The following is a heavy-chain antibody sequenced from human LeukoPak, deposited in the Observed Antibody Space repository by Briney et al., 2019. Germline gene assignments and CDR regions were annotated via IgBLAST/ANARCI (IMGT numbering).Heavy chain of an antibody. CDR2: MNPNSGNT. CDR1: GYTFTSYD. D-gene: IGHD2-8*01. CDR3: VRCAVGCYYNYGIDA. J-gene: IGHJ6*02. Sequence: GASVKVSCKASGYTFTSYDINWVRQATGQGLEWMGWMNPNSGNTGYAQKFQGRVTMTRCTSITTAYMELSSLRPEDTAVYYCVRCAVGCYYNYGIDAWGQGTTVTVSS. V-gene: IGHV1-8*01.